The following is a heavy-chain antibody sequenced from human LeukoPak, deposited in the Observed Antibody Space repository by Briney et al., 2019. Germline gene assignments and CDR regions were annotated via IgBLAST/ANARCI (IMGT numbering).Heavy chain of an antibody. V-gene: IGHV3-30*02. CDR2: IRYDGSNK. CDR3: ASIVVVPARDAFDI. D-gene: IGHD2-2*01. Sequence: GGSLRLSCAASGFTFSSYGMHWVRQAPGKGLEWVAFIRYDGSNKYYADSVKGRFTISRDNSKNTLYLQMNSLRAEDTAVYYCASIVVVPARDAFDIWGQGTMVTVSS. J-gene: IGHJ3*02. CDR1: GFTFSSYG.